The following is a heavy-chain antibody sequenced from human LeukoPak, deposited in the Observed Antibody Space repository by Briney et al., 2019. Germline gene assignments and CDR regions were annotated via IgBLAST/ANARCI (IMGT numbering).Heavy chain of an antibody. CDR2: IYYSGST. Sequence: SETLSLTCTVSGGSISSSSYYGGWIRRPPGKGLEWIGSIYYSGSTYYNPSLKSRVTISVDTSKNQFSLKLSSVTAADTAVYYCARDRSSSSWGYYFDYWGQGTLVTVSS. CDR1: GGSISSSSYY. D-gene: IGHD6-6*01. CDR3: ARDRSSSSWGYYFDY. V-gene: IGHV4-39*07. J-gene: IGHJ4*02.